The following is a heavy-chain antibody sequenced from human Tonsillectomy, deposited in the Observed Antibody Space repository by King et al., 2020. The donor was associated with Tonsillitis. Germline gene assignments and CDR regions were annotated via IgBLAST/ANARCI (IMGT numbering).Heavy chain of an antibody. J-gene: IGHJ4*02. CDR3: ASDSSSYTTHTPDFDY. Sequence: VQLVESGGGVVQPGRSLRLSCAASGFTFSSYGMHWVRQAPGKGLEWVAVISYDGSNKYYADSVKGRFTISRDNSKNTLYLPMNSLRAEDTAVYYCASDSSSYTTHTPDFDYWGQGTLVTVSS. CDR1: GFTFSSYG. V-gene: IGHV3-30*03. D-gene: IGHD6-13*01. CDR2: ISYDGSNK.